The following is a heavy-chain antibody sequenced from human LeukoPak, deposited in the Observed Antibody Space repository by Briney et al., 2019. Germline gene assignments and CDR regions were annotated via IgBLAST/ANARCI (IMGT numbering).Heavy chain of an antibody. J-gene: IGHJ4*02. CDR1: GGSISSHY. D-gene: IGHD6-19*01. V-gene: IGHV4-59*11. CDR2: IYHSGST. Sequence: SETLSLTCTVSGGSISSHYWSWIRQPPGKGLEWIGYIYHSGSTNYNPSLKSRVTISVDTSKNQFSLKLSSVTAADTAVYYCARGSGWYNYWGQGTLVTVSS. CDR3: ARGSGWYNY.